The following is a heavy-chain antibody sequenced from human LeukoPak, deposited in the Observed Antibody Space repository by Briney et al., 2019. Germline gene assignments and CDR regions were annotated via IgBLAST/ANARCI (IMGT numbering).Heavy chain of an antibody. CDR1: GLTFSTYS. CDR3: ARTRSFDY. CDR2: ISSSSSTI. V-gene: IGHV3-48*01. D-gene: IGHD1-14*01. J-gene: IGHJ4*02. Sequence: GGSLRLSCAASGLTFSTYSMNWVRQAPGKGLEWVSYISSSSSTIYCADSVKGRFTISRDNAKNSLYLQMNSLRAEDTAVYYCARTRSFDYWGQGTLVTVSP.